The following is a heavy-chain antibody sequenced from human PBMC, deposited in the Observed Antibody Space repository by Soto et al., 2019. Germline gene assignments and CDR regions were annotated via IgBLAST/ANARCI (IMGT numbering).Heavy chain of an antibody. J-gene: IGHJ4*01. D-gene: IGHD3-22*01. V-gene: IGHV3-15*07. CDR1: GFTFSNYE. Sequence: GGSLRLSCAASGFTFSNYEMQWVRQAPGKGLEWVGRVKSKNDGGTTDFAAPVKGRFAISRDDSKNMVYLEMNSLQTEDTAIYYCTTDSYITSIIVRFDYWGHGTLVTVSS. CDR2: VKSKNDGGTT. CDR3: TTDSYITSIIVRFDY.